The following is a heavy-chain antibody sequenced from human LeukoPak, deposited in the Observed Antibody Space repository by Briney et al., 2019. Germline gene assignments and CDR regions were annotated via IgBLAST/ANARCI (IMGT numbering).Heavy chain of an antibody. V-gene: IGHV4-4*09. J-gene: IGHJ5*02. Sequence: SETLSLTCTVSGGSVRPYYWSWIRQPQGKGLEWVGIIYSSGTTYYNPSLTSRVTISIDTSKNQFSLKLTSVTAADTAVYYCARSVTGANNWFDPWGQGTLVTVSS. CDR1: GGSVRPYY. CDR3: ARSVTGANNWFDP. D-gene: IGHD1-20*01. CDR2: IYSSGTT.